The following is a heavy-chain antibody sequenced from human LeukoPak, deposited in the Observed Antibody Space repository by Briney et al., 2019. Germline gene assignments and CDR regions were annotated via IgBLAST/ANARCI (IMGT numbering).Heavy chain of an antibody. CDR2: IIPIFGTA. J-gene: IGHJ3*02. CDR3: ARAREYYYDSSGPDDAFDI. D-gene: IGHD3-22*01. V-gene: IGHV1-69*13. Sequence: SVKVSCKASGGTFSSYAISWARQAPGQGLEWMGGIIPIFGTANYAQKFQGRVTITADESTSTAYMELSSLRSEDTAVYYCARAREYYYDSSGPDDAFDIWGQGTMVTVSS. CDR1: GGTFSSYA.